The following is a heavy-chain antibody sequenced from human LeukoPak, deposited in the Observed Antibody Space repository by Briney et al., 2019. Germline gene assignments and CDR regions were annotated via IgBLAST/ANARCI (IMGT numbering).Heavy chain of an antibody. CDR2: IIPIFGTA. J-gene: IGHJ4*02. CDR1: GGTFSSYA. Sequence: ASVKVSCKASGGTFSSYAISWVRPAPGQGLEWMGGIIPIFGTANYAQKFQGRVTITADESTSTAYMELSSLGSEDTAVYYCARDQIAAAAGTAIDYWGQGTLVTVSS. D-gene: IGHD6-13*01. V-gene: IGHV1-69*13. CDR3: ARDQIAAAAGTAIDY.